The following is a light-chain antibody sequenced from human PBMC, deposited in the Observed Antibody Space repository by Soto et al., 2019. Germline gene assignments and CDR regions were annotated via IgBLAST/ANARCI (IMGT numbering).Light chain of an antibody. Sequence: EIVLTQSPGTLSLSPGETAALSCRASQIGSGNYLSWYQQKPGQAPRLLIYATSTRAPGIPDRFSGSGSATDFTLTINRLEPEDSAVYFCQHFGYPQWTFGRGTKVDIK. CDR1: QIGSGNY. V-gene: IGKV3-20*01. CDR3: QHFGYPQWT. J-gene: IGKJ1*01. CDR2: ATS.